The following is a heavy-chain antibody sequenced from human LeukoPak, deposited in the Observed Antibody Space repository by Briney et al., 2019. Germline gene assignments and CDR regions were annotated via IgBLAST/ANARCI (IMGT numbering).Heavy chain of an antibody. V-gene: IGHV4-30-2*01. Sequence: SETLSLTCTVSGGSISSGGYYWSWIRQPPGKGLEWIGYIYHSGSTYYNPSLKSRVTISVDRSKNQFSLKLSSVTAADTAVYYCARGSDIVVVPAAIQDGGACAFDPWGQGTLVTVSS. CDR2: IYHSGST. J-gene: IGHJ5*02. CDR1: GGSISSGGYY. D-gene: IGHD2-2*02. CDR3: ARGSDIVVVPAAIQDGGACAFDP.